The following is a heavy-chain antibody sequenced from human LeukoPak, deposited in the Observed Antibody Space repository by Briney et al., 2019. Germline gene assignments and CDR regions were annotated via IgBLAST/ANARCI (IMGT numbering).Heavy chain of an antibody. D-gene: IGHD2-15*01. CDR2: IGGSASGT. CDR1: GFTVSSDY. Sequence: GGSLRLSCAASGFTVSSDYMTWVRQAPGKGLEWVSTIGGSASGTFYADSVKGRFSISRDNSKNTLYLQMNSLRAEDTAVYYCAKGGDGSYYSRADCWGQGTLVTVSS. CDR3: AKGGDGSYYSRADC. V-gene: IGHV3-23*01. J-gene: IGHJ4*02.